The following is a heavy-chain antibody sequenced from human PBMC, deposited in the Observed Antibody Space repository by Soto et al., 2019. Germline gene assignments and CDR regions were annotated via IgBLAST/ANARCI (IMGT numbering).Heavy chain of an antibody. Sequence: EVQLLESGGGLVQPGGSRRLSCAASGFTFSTYAMTWVRQAPGKGLEWVSGISDNGGTTYYADSVKGRFTISRDNSKSTLYLQMNSLRAEDTAVYYCAKGRGTGTTRLGAFDIWGQGTMVTVSS. D-gene: IGHD1-1*01. CDR2: ISDNGGTT. CDR3: AKGRGTGTTRLGAFDI. J-gene: IGHJ3*02. V-gene: IGHV3-23*01. CDR1: GFTFSTYA.